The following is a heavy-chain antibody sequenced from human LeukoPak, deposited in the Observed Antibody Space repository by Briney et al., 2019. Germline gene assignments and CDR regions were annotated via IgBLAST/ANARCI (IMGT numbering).Heavy chain of an antibody. Sequence: PSETLSHTCTVSGGSISSYYWSWIRQPPGKGLEWIGYIYYSGSTNYNPSLKSRVTISVDTSKNQFSLKLSSVTAADTAVYYCARGPLWFGELSPWFDPWGQGTLVTVSS. CDR2: IYYSGST. V-gene: IGHV4-59*01. D-gene: IGHD3-10*01. CDR1: GGSISSYY. CDR3: ARGPLWFGELSPWFDP. J-gene: IGHJ5*02.